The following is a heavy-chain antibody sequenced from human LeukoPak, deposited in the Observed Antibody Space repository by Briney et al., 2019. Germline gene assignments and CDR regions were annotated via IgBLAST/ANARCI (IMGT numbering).Heavy chain of an antibody. Sequence: GGSLRLACAASGFTFSNAWMSWVRQAPGKGLEWVGRIKSKTDGGTTDYAAPVKDRFTFSRDDSKNTLYLQMNNLQTEDTAVYYCTTSLSGYDFLFDYWGQGTLVTVSS. CDR2: IKSKTDGGTT. CDR1: GFTFSNAW. V-gene: IGHV3-15*01. CDR3: TTSLSGYDFLFDY. J-gene: IGHJ4*02. D-gene: IGHD5-12*01.